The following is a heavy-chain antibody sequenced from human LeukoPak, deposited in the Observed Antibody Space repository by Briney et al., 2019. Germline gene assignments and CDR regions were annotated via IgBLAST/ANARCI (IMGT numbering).Heavy chain of an antibody. Sequence: GGSLRLSCVASGFMFSSFGMSWVRQAPGKGLEWVGRIKPKTDGETTEYAAPVKGRFSISRDDSKIMLYLQMNSLKTEDTAVYYCITPLPYSAQGGQGTLVTVSS. CDR3: ITPLPYSAQ. CDR1: GFMFSSFG. D-gene: IGHD2-15*01. CDR2: IKPKTDGETT. V-gene: IGHV3-15*01. J-gene: IGHJ4*02.